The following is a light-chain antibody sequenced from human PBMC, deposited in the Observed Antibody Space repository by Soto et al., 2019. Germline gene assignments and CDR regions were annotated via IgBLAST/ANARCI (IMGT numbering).Light chain of an antibody. CDR1: QSVSSSY. Sequence: EILLTQSPSTLSLSPGERANLSCGARQSVSSSYLAWYQQKPGHAPSLLIHGASSWATGIPDRFSGSGSGTDFTLTISRLEPEDFAVYYYQHYGSSWTFGQGTKVDIK. CDR3: QHYGSSWT. V-gene: IGKV3-20*01. J-gene: IGKJ1*01. CDR2: GAS.